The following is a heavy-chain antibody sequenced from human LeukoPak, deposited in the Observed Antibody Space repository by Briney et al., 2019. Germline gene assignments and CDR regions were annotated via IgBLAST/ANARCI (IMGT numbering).Heavy chain of an antibody. CDR3: ARGRHEETTFRDYYYGLDV. V-gene: IGHV4-34*01. Sequence: PSETLSLTCAVYVGSFSVYYCSWSWIRQPPENGMEWIGEINHSGSTNYNPYLESRVTISVDTSKNQFSLRLSSVTAADTAVYYCARGRHEETTFRDYYYGLDVWGQGTTVTVSS. J-gene: IGHJ6*02. D-gene: IGHD4-11*01. CDR1: VGSFSVYY. CDR2: INHSGST.